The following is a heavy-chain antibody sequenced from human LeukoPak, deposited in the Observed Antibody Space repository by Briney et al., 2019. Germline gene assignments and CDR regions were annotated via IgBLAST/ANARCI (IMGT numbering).Heavy chain of an antibody. CDR1: GYTFSNYG. CDR2: ISAYTGKT. D-gene: IGHD1-26*01. J-gene: IGHJ4*02. V-gene: IGHV1-18*01. CDR3: ARDEGEWESRNY. Sequence: ASVKVSCQTSGYTFSNYGIMWVRQAPGQGLEWMGWISAYTGKTKYVEKYEGRVTFTTDSSTNTAYMEMRRLTIDDTAVYYRARDEGEWESRNYWGQGTQVIVSS.